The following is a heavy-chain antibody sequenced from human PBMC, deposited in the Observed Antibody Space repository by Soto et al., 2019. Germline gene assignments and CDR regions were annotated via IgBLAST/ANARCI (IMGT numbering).Heavy chain of an antibody. Sequence: SGGSLRLSCAASGFTFSDYYMSWIRQAPGKGLEWVSYISSSGSTIYYADSVKGRFTISRDNAKNSLYLQMNSLRAEDTAVYYCASVGIAARYKGAPFDYWGQGTLVTVSS. V-gene: IGHV3-11*01. CDR3: ASVGIAARYKGAPFDY. D-gene: IGHD6-6*01. CDR2: ISSSGSTI. CDR1: GFTFSDYY. J-gene: IGHJ4*02.